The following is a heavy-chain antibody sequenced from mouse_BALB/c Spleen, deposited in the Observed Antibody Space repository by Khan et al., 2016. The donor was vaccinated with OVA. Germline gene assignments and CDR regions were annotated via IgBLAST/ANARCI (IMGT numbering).Heavy chain of an antibody. Sequence: QVQLKESGAELAKPGASVKMSCKASGYTFSTYWIHWVKQRPGQGLEWIGYINPSSGYTYYNQTFNDKATLTTDKSSSTPYMQLSILTSEDSAVYYWARDRIDYWGQGTTLTVSS. CDR3: ARDRIDY. CDR1: GYTFSTYW. J-gene: IGHJ2*01. V-gene: IGHV1-7*01. CDR2: INPSSGYT.